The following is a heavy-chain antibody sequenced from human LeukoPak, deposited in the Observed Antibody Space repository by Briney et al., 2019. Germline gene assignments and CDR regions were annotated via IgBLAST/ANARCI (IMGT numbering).Heavy chain of an antibody. V-gene: IGHV7-4-1*02. CDR3: ARVRALSRGYSYRDLFDY. CDR2: INTSTGKP. D-gene: IGHD5-18*01. CDR1: GYTFTSYA. Sequence: ASVKVSCKASGYTFTSYAMNWVRQAPGQGLEWMGWINTSTGKPTYAQGFTGGFVFSLDTSVSTAYLQISSLKAEDTAVYYCARVRALSRGYSYRDLFDYWGQGTLVTVSS. J-gene: IGHJ4*02.